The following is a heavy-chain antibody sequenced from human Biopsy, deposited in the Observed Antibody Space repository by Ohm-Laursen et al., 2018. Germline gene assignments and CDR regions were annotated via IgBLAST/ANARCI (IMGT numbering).Heavy chain of an antibody. Sequence: ASVKVSCKASGYTFTSHDINWVRQATGQGLEWMGWMSPNTGNTVYAQRFQDRVTMTSDTSTGTAYMELTSLTSDDTAVYYCARDRWPHVTLLGLVVFDFWGQGTLVIVSS. CDR3: ARDRWPHVTLLGLVVFDF. D-gene: IGHD3-3*01. J-gene: IGHJ4*02. V-gene: IGHV1-8*01. CDR2: MSPNTGNT. CDR1: GYTFTSHD.